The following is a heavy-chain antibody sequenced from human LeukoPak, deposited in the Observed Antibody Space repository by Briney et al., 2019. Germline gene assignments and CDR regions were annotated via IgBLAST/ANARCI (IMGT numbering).Heavy chain of an antibody. D-gene: IGHD3-10*01. Sequence: SETLSLTCTVSGDSISDDYYTWMRQPAGKGLEWIGRIHSGGTTNYNPSLMSRVTLSIDKSKKHISLRLTSVTAADTAVYYCARSRQASGLFSSWGQGTLVVVSS. V-gene: IGHV4-4*07. J-gene: IGHJ5*02. CDR3: ARSRQASGLFSS. CDR1: GDSISDDY. CDR2: IHSGGTT.